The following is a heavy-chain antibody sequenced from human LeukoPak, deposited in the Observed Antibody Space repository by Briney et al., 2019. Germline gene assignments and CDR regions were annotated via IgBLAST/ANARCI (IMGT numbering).Heavy chain of an antibody. CDR2: ITSSSYI. J-gene: IGHJ6*02. Sequence: PGGSLRLSCAASAFTFRSYAMSWVRQAGGKGLEWVSSITSSSYIYYADSVKGRFTISRDNAKNSLYLQMNSLRAEDTAVYYCASKGYYYYGLDVWGQGTTVTVSS. V-gene: IGHV3-21*01. CDR1: AFTFRSYA. CDR3: ASKGYYYYGLDV.